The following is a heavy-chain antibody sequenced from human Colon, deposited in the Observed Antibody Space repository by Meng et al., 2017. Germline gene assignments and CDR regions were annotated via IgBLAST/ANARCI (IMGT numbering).Heavy chain of an antibody. D-gene: IGHD3-9*01. CDR2: IHPSGST. J-gene: IGHJ4*02. CDR3: ARGVDWAKSGNF. Sequence: QWQLRQWGAGLWKPSETLPHTGAVDGVSFSDYYLTWIRQPPGTGLGWVGEIHPSGSTYYSPSLQSRVTITLDTSKNQFSLTLSSMTAADTAVYYCARGVDWAKSGNFWGQGTLVTVSS. CDR1: GVSFSDYY. V-gene: IGHV4-34*01.